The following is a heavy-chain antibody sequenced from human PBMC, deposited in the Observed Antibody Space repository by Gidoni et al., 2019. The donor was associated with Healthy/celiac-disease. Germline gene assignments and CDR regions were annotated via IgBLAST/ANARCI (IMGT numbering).Heavy chain of an antibody. CDR1: GGSFSGYY. J-gene: IGHJ5*02. D-gene: IGHD2-2*01. CDR3: ARGEDVVVPAWRGNWFDP. Sequence: QVQLQQWGAGLLKPSETLSLTCAVYGGSFSGYYWSWIRQPPGKGLEWIGEINHSGSTNYNPSLESRVTISVDTSKNQLSLKLSSVAAADTDVYYCARGEDVVVPAWRGNWFDPWGQGTLVTVSS. V-gene: IGHV4-34*01. CDR2: INHSGST.